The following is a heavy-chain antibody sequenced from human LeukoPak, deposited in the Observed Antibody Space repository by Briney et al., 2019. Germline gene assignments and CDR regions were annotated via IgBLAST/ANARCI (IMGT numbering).Heavy chain of an antibody. CDR3: ARFTPSSDYPFAFDY. Sequence: PSQTLSLTCTVSGGSISSSRYYWGWIRQPPGKGLEWIGSIYHSGSTYCNPSLKSRVTTSVDTSKNQFSLKLSSATAPDTAVYYCARFTPSSDYPFAFDYWGQGTLVTVSS. CDR1: GGSISSSRYY. D-gene: IGHD4-11*01. CDR2: IYHSGST. V-gene: IGHV4-39*01. J-gene: IGHJ4*02.